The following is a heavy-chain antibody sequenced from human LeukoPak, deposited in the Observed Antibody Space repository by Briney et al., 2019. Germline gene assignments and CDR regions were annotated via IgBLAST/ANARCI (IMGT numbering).Heavy chain of an antibody. V-gene: IGHV4-61*02. Sequence: SETLSLTCTVSGGSISSGSYYWSWIRQPAGKGLEWIGRIYTSGSTNYNPSLKSRVTISVDTSKNQFSLKLSSVTAADTAVYYCAREGCAVVVAATLCWFDPWGQGTLVTVSS. D-gene: IGHD2-15*01. CDR1: GGSISSGSYY. J-gene: IGHJ5*02. CDR2: IYTSGST. CDR3: AREGCAVVVAATLCWFDP.